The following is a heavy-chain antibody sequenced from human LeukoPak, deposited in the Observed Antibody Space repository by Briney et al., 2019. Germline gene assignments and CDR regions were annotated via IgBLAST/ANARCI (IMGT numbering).Heavy chain of an antibody. CDR1: GGTFSSYA. Sequence: ASVKVSCKASGGTFSSYAISWVRQAPGQGLEWMGRIIPILGIANYAQKFQGRVTITADKSTSTAYMELSSLRSEDTAVYYCARDPPYGSGSLYYYYGMDVWGQGTTVTVSS. J-gene: IGHJ6*02. V-gene: IGHV1-69*04. CDR2: IIPILGIA. D-gene: IGHD3-10*01. CDR3: ARDPPYGSGSLYYYYGMDV.